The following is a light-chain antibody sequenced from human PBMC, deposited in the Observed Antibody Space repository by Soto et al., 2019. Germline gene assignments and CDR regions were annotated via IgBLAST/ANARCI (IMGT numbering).Light chain of an antibody. CDR3: QKCNSAPLT. V-gene: IGKV1-27*01. Sequence: DIQMTQSPSSLSASVGDRVTITCRASQGISGYLAWYQQKPGKVPKLLIYAASTLQSGVPSRFSGSGSGTDFTLTISSLQPEDVATYYCQKCNSAPLTFGGGTKVEIK. J-gene: IGKJ4*01. CDR2: AAS. CDR1: QGISGY.